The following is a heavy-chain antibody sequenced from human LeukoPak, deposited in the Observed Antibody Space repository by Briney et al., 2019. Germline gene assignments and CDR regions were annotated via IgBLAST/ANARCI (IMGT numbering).Heavy chain of an antibody. CDR1: GGTFSSYA. CDR2: IIPILGIA. Sequence: SVKVSCKASGGTFSSYAISWVRQAPGQGLEWMGRIIPILGIANYAQKFQGRVTVTADKSTSTAYMELSSLRSEDTAVYYCARGDGYNGDAFDIWGQGTMVTVSS. D-gene: IGHD5-24*01. CDR3: ARGDGYNGDAFDI. J-gene: IGHJ3*02. V-gene: IGHV1-69*04.